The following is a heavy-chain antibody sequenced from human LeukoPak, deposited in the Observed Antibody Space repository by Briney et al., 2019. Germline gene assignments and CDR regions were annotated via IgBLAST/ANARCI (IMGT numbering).Heavy chain of an antibody. Sequence: SETLSLTCAVYGGSFSGYYWSWIRQPPGKGLEWIGEMNHGGSTNYNPSIKSRVTISVDTSKNQFSLKLSSVTAADTAVYYCARGRYGHYEQYDDGGQGTLVTVSS. J-gene: IGHJ4*02. CDR2: MNHGGST. CDR3: ARGRYGHYEQYDD. V-gene: IGHV4-34*01. CDR1: GGSFSGYY. D-gene: IGHD4-17*01.